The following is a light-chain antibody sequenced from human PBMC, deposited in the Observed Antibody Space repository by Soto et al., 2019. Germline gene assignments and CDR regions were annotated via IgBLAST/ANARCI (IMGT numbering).Light chain of an antibody. CDR1: QSISSW. V-gene: IGKV1-5*01. CDR3: QQYNSYPFT. J-gene: IGKJ4*01. Sequence: DIQMTQSPSTLSASVGDRATITCRASQSISSWLAWYQQKPGKAPKLLIYDASSLESGVPSRFSGSGSGTEFTLTISSLQPDDFATYYCQQYNSYPFTFGGGTKVDIK. CDR2: DAS.